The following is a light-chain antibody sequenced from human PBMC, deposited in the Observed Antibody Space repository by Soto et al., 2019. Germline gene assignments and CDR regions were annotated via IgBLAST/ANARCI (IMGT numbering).Light chain of an antibody. J-gene: IGLJ1*01. V-gene: IGLV2-8*01. CDR3: SSYAGSSNV. CDR1: SSDAGGYNY. Sequence: QSALTKPPSASGSPGQSVAISCTGTSSDAGGYNYVSWYQQHPGKAPKLMIYEVNKRPSGVPDRFSGSKSGNTASLTVSGLQAEDEADYYCSSYAGSSNVFGTGTKLTVL. CDR2: EVN.